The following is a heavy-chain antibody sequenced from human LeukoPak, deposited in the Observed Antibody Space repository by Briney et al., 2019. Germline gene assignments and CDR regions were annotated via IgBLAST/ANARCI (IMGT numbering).Heavy chain of an antibody. CDR3: ATYRQVLLPFES. D-gene: IGHD2-8*02. J-gene: IGHJ4*02. CDR1: GYSISSGYY. V-gene: IGHV3-23*01. Sequence: ETLSLTCTVSGYSISSGYYWGWIRQPPGKGLEWVSSIFPSGGEIHYADSVRGRFTISRDNSKSTLSLQMNSLRAEDTAIYYCATYRQVLLPFESWGQGTLVTVSS. CDR2: IFPSGGEI.